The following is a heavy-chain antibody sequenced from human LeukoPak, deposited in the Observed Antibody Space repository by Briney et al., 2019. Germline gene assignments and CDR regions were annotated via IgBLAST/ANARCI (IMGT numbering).Heavy chain of an antibody. D-gene: IGHD2/OR15-2a*01. CDR3: ARGGLVLSSRGYFDF. V-gene: IGHV6-1*01. CDR1: GDSVSSYTGG. CDR2: TYYRSKWYY. J-gene: IGHJ4*02. Sequence: SQTLSLTCDISGDSVSSYTGGWNWIRQSPSRGLEWLGRTYYRSKWYYDYAVSVKSRISINPDTSKNQFSLQLNSVTPDDTAVYYCARGGLVLSSRGYFDFWGQGTLVTVSS.